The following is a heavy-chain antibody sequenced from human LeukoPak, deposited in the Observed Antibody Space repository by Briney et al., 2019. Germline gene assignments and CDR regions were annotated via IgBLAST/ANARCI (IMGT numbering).Heavy chain of an antibody. CDR2: IWYDGSNK. CDR1: GFTFSSYG. CDR3: ARDPDIVATAYYFDY. D-gene: IGHD5-12*01. V-gene: IGHV3-33*01. Sequence: AGGSLRLSCAASGFTFSSYGMHWVRQAPGKGLEWVAVIWYDGSNKYYADSVKGRFTISRDNSKNTLYLQMNSLRAEDTAVYYCARDPDIVATAYYFDYWGQGTLVTVSS. J-gene: IGHJ4*02.